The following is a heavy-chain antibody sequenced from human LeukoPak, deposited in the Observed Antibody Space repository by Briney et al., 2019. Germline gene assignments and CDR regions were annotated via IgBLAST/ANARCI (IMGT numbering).Heavy chain of an antibody. J-gene: IGHJ6*03. CDR3: ARPMVRGVIMKGYMDV. CDR2: IYHSGST. V-gene: IGHV4-4*02. D-gene: IGHD3-10*01. CDR1: GGSISSSNW. Sequence: SETLSLTCAVSGGSISSSNWWSWVRQPPGKGLEWIGEIYHSGSTNYNPSLKSRVTISVDTSKNQFSLKLSSVTAADTAVYYCARPMVRGVIMKGYMDVWGKGTTVTISS.